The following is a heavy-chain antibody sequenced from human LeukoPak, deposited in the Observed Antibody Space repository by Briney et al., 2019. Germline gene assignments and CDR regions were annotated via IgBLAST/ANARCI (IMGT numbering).Heavy chain of an antibody. D-gene: IGHD3-10*01. J-gene: IGHJ4*02. CDR1: GGSISSYY. CDR3: ARESSGWPIYY. CDR2: IYYSGST. V-gene: IGHV4-59*01. Sequence: PSETLSLTCTVSGGSISSYYWSWIRQAPGKGLEWIGYIYYSGSTIYNPSRKSRVTIPVDTSKNQSSLKLNSVTAADTAVYYCARESSGWPIYYWGQGTLVTVSS.